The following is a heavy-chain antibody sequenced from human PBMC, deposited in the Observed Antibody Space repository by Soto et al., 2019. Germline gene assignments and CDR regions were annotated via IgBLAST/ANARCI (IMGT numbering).Heavy chain of an antibody. CDR2: IYYSGST. V-gene: IGHV4-31*03. D-gene: IGHD3-10*01. J-gene: IGHJ4*02. CDR1: GGSISSADYY. CDR3: ARYGSGTYYPTTFDY. Sequence: SETLSLTCTVSGGSISSADYYCSWIRQHPGKGLEWIGYIYYSGSTYYNPSLKSRVTISVDTSKNLFSLKLSSVTAADTAVYYCARYGSGTYYPTTFDYWGQGTLVTVSS.